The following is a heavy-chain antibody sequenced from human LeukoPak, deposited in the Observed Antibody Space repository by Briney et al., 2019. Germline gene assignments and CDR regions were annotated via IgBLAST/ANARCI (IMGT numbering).Heavy chain of an antibody. CDR3: ARAYSPPITMVVEAPDY. CDR1: GFTVSSNY. Sequence: GGSLRLSCAASGFTVSSNYMSWARQAPGKGLEWVSVIYSGGSTYYADSVKGRFTISRDNAKNSVYLQMNSLRAEDTAVYSCARAYSPPITMVVEAPDYWGQGTLVTVSS. CDR2: IYSGGST. D-gene: IGHD3-22*01. V-gene: IGHV3-66*01. J-gene: IGHJ4*02.